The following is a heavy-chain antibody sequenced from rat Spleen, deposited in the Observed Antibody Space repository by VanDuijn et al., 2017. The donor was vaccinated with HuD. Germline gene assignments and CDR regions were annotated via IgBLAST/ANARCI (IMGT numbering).Heavy chain of an antibody. Sequence: EVQLVESGGGLVQPGRSLKLSCVASGFTFNNYWMTWIRQAPGKGLEWVASISTGGGNTYYRDSVKGRFTISRDNAKSTLYLQMDSLRSEDTATYYCAKDRGYTTDYYSPFDYWGQGVMVTVSS. CDR1: GFTFNNYW. J-gene: IGHJ2*01. D-gene: IGHD1-6*01. V-gene: IGHV5-31*01. CDR2: ISTGGGNT. CDR3: AKDRGYTTDYYSPFDY.